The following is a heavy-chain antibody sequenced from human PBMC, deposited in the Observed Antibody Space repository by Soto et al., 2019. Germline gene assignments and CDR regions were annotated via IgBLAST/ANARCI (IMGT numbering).Heavy chain of an antibody. D-gene: IGHD3-16*01. Sequence: GGSLRLSCAASGFTFSSYGMHWVRQAPGKGLEWVAVISYDGSNKYYAGSVKGRFTISRDNSKNTLYLQMNSLRAEDTAVYYCAKDRGMITFGGAYYYYYGMDVWGQGTTVTVSS. CDR3: AKDRGMITFGGAYYYYYGMDV. CDR2: ISYDGSNK. J-gene: IGHJ6*02. CDR1: GFTFSSYG. V-gene: IGHV3-30*18.